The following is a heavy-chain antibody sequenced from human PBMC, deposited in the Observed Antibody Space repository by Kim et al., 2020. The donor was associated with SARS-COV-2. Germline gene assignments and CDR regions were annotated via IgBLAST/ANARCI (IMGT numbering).Heavy chain of an antibody. CDR1: GFTFSPYS. CDR2: ISSSSSYI. J-gene: IGHJ4*02. V-gene: IGHV3-21*01. CDR3: ARDRVTAAGTRHFDY. D-gene: IGHD6-13*01. Sequence: GGSLRLSCAASGFTFSPYSMNWVHQAPGKGLEWVSSISSSSSYIFYADSVKGRFTISRDNAKNSLFLQMNSLRAEDTAVYYCARDRVTAAGTRHFDYWGQGTLVTVSS.